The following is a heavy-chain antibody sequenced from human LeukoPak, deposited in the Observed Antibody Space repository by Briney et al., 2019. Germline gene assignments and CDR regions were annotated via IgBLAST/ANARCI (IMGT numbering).Heavy chain of an antibody. J-gene: IGHJ4*02. Sequence: SSETLSLTCAVYGGSFSGYYWSWIRQTPGKGLEWIGEIKHSGSTNYNPSLKSRVTISVDTSKNQFSLKLSSVTAADTAVYYCARGPPYDYVWGSYMLVTPLPFDYWGQGTLVTVSS. CDR3: ARGPPYDYVWGSYMLVTPLPFDY. D-gene: IGHD3-16*01. CDR2: IKHSGST. CDR1: GGSFSGYY. V-gene: IGHV4-34*01.